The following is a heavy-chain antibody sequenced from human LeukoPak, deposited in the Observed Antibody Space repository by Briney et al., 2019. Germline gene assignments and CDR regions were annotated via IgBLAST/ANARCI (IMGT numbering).Heavy chain of an antibody. CDR3: ARGYSYGYVLDY. CDR1: GFTFSSYT. V-gene: IGHV3-30*04. D-gene: IGHD5-18*01. Sequence: GRSLRLSCAASGFTFSSYTMHWVRQAPGKVLEWVAVISYDGSNKYYADSVKGRFTISRDNSKNTLYLQMNSLRAEDTPVYYCARGYSYGYVLDYWGQGTLVTVSS. J-gene: IGHJ4*02. CDR2: ISYDGSNK.